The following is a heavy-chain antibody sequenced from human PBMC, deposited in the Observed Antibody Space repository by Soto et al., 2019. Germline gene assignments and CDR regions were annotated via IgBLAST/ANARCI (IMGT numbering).Heavy chain of an antibody. CDR1: GFTVTDHY. V-gene: IGHV3-53*01. J-gene: IGHJ5*02. CDR3: AIGLQRADP. CDR2: IYIGGAT. Sequence: PGGSLRLSCAVSGFTVTDHYVNWVRQGPGKGLEWVSVIYIGGATYYRDSVQGRFTLSRDPSDNSVSLHMNNLTVADTAVYFCAIGLQRADPWGLGTLVTVSS. D-gene: IGHD6-25*01.